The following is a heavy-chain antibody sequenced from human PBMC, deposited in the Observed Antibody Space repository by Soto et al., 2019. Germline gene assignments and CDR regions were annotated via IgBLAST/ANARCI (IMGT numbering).Heavy chain of an antibody. D-gene: IGHD3-10*01. CDR1: GFTFSSYW. CDR3: ARVRGQIYGMDV. J-gene: IGHJ6*02. V-gene: IGHV3-74*01. Sequence: GGSLRLSCAASGFTFSSYWMHWVRQAPGKGLVWVSRINSDGSSTSYADSVKGRFTISRDNAKNTLYLQMNSLRAEDTAVYYCARVRGQIYGMDVWGHGTTVTVSS. CDR2: INSDGSST.